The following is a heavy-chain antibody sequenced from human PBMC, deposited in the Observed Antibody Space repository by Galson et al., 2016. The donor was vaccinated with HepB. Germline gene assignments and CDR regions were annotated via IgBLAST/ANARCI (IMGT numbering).Heavy chain of an antibody. D-gene: IGHD5-12*01. Sequence: SVKVSCKASGYTFTTYAMYWVRQAPGQRLEWMGWINAANGDTKYSQKLQGRGTITWDTSANTAYMELSSLRSEDTAVYYCARGHIVATVDYYYGLDVWGQGTTVTVSS. CDR3: ARGHIVATVDYYYGLDV. CDR1: GYTFTTYA. CDR2: INAANGDT. J-gene: IGHJ6*02. V-gene: IGHV1-3*01.